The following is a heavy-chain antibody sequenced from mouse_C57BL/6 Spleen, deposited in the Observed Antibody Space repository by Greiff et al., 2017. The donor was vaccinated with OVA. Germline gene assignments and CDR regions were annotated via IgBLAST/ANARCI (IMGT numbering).Heavy chain of an antibody. J-gene: IGHJ3*01. Sequence: QVQLQQSGAELVKPGASVKLSCKASGYTFTEYTIHWVKQRSGQGLEWIGWFYPGSGSIKYNEKFKDKATLTADKSSSTVYMELSRLTSEDSAVYFCARHEEEADYDYDRDFAYWGQGTLVTVSA. D-gene: IGHD2-4*01. CDR3: ARHEEEADYDYDRDFAY. V-gene: IGHV1-62-2*01. CDR1: GYTFTEYT. CDR2: FYPGSGSI.